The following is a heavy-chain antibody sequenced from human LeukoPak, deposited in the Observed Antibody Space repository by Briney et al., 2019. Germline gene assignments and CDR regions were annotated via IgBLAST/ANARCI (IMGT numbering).Heavy chain of an antibody. CDR3: ATQSYGSGSYTDY. CDR2: ISSSSSYI. V-gene: IGHV3-21*01. D-gene: IGHD3-10*01. CDR1: GFTFSSYS. Sequence: PGGSLRLSCAASGFTFSSYSMNWVRQAPGKGLEWVSSISSSSSYIYYADSVKGRFTISRDNAKNSLYLQMNSLRAEDTAVYYCATQSYGSGSYTDYWGQGTLVTVSS. J-gene: IGHJ4*02.